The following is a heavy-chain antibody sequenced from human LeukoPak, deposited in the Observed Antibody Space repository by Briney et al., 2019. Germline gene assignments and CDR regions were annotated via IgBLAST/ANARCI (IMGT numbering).Heavy chain of an antibody. CDR3: ATGRSCATCYLPDY. V-gene: IGHV3-7*01. Sequence: GGSLRLSCAASGFTFSSYWMSWVRQAPGKGLEWVASINQDGDEKNYVDSVKGRFTISRDNAKNSLYLQMNSLRAEDTAVYHCATGRSCATCYLPDYWGQGALVTVSS. J-gene: IGHJ4*02. CDR1: GFTFSSYW. D-gene: IGHD2-2*01. CDR2: INQDGDEK.